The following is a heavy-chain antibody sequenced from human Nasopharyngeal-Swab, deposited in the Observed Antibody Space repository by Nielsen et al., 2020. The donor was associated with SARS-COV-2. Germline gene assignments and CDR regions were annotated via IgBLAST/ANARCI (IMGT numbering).Heavy chain of an antibody. Sequence: GGSLRLSCAASGFTVSSNYMSWVRQAPGKGLEWVSVIYSGGSTYYADSVKGRFTISRDNSKNTLYLQMNSLTAEDTAVYYCARQGFVLYFDYWGQGTLVTVSS. J-gene: IGHJ4*02. CDR3: ARQGFVLYFDY. V-gene: IGHV3-66*02. D-gene: IGHD2-8*01. CDR1: GFTVSSNY. CDR2: IYSGGST.